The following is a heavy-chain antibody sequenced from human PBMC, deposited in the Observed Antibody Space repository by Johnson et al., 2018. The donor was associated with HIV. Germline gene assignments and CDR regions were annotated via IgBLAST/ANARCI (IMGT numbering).Heavy chain of an antibody. Sequence: QMLLVESGGGVVQPGRSLRLSCAASGFTFSSYAMHWVRQAPGKGLEWVSGITWNGGSTGYADSVKGRFTLSRDNAKNYLYLQMNSLRAEDTAVYYCAKDREYYDILTGYYISLSAWDAFDIWGQGTMVTVSS. J-gene: IGHJ3*02. CDR2: ITWNGGST. D-gene: IGHD3-9*01. V-gene: IGHV3-NL1*01. CDR1: GFTFSSYA. CDR3: AKDREYYDILTGYYISLSAWDAFDI.